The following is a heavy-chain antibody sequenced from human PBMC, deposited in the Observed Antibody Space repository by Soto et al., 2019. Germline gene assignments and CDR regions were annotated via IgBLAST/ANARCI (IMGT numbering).Heavy chain of an antibody. J-gene: IGHJ4*02. V-gene: IGHV1-69*13. Sequence: SVKVSCKASGGTFSSYAISWVRQAPGQGLEWMGGIIPIFGTANYAQKFQGRVTITADESTSTAYMELSSLRSEDTAVYYCARLKSKNFWIFAFWAQGTLVPVSS. CDR1: GGTFSSYA. D-gene: IGHD3-3*01. CDR2: IIPIFGTA. CDR3: ARLKSKNFWIFAF.